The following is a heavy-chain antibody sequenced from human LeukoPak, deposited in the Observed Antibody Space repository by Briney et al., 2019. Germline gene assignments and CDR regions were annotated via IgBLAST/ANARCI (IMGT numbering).Heavy chain of an antibody. V-gene: IGHV4-39*07. CDR2: IYYSGST. D-gene: IGHD3-16*01. J-gene: IGHJ5*02. Sequence: SETLSLTCTVSGGSISSSSYYWGWIRQPPGKGLEWIGSIYYSGSTYYTPSLKSRVTISVDTSKNQFSLKLTSVTAADTAVYFCARRSPHDSELGDWFDPWGQGTLVTVSS. CDR3: ARRSPHDSELGDWFDP. CDR1: GGSISSSSYY.